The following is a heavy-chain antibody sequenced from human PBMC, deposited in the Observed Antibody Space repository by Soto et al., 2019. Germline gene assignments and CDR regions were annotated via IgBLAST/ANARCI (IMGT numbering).Heavy chain of an antibody. CDR2: ISAYNGNT. D-gene: IGHD3-3*01. J-gene: IGHJ4*02. V-gene: IGHV1-18*01. Sequence: ASVKVSCKASGYTFTSYGISWVRQAPGQGLEWMGWISAYNGNTNYAQRLQGRVTMTTDTSTSTAYMELRSLRSDDTAVYYCARGFDDFWSGASDYWGQGTLVTVSS. CDR1: GYTFTSYG. CDR3: ARGFDDFWSGASDY.